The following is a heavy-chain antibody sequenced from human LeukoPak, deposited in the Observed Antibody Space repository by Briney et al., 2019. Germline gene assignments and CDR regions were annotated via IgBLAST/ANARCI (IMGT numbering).Heavy chain of an antibody. CDR2: IIPIFGTA. D-gene: IGHD3-22*01. CDR3: ARGENYYYDSSGYYTF. CDR1: GGTFSSYA. V-gene: IGHV1-69*05. Sequence: ASVKVSGKASGGTFSSYAISWVRQAPGQGLEWMGRIIPIFGTANYAQKFQGRVTITTDESTSTAYMELSSLRSEDTAVYYCARGENYYYDSSGYYTFWGQGTLVTPSS. J-gene: IGHJ4*02.